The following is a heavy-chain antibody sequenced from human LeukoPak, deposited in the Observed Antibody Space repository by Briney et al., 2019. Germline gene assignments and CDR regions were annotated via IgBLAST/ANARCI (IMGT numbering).Heavy chain of an antibody. CDR3: AGVNYASGGYSSWFDP. J-gene: IGHJ5*02. D-gene: IGHD3-10*01. CDR2: VSYSGNT. CDR1: GGSIGGYY. V-gene: IGHV4-59*08. Sequence: PSETLSLTCAVSGGSIGGYYWSWIRQPPGKGLEWIGYVSYSGNTKFNPSLKSRVTISIDTSKNQFSVILTSVTAADTAVYFCAGVNYASGGYSSWFDPWGQGTLVTVSS.